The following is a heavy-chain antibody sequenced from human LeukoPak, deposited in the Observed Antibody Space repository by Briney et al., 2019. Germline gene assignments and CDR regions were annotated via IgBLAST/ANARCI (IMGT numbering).Heavy chain of an antibody. Sequence: ASVKVSCKAFGYTFTSNYMHWVRQAPGQGPEWMGVISPSGGSTTYAQKFQGRVTMTTDTSTSTAYMELRSLRSDDTAVYYCARDLVLSTVTPLGFDPWGQGTLVTVSS. CDR1: GYTFTSNY. CDR3: ARDLVLSTVTPLGFDP. J-gene: IGHJ5*02. V-gene: IGHV1-46*01. CDR2: ISPSGGST. D-gene: IGHD4-17*01.